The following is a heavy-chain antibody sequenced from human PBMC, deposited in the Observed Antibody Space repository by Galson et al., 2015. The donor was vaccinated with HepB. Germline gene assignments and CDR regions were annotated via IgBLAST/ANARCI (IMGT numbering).Heavy chain of an antibody. V-gene: IGHV3-21*01. Sequence: SLRLSCAASGFTFSTYSMNWVRQAPGKGLEWVSSISSGSNYIYQADSVKGRFTISRDNAKNSLYLQMNSLRAEDTAVYYCVRDRESFYYDSSGYYLFDYWGQGTLVTVSS. CDR3: VRDRESFYYDSSGYYLFDY. J-gene: IGHJ4*02. D-gene: IGHD3-22*01. CDR1: GFTFSTYS. CDR2: ISSGSNYI.